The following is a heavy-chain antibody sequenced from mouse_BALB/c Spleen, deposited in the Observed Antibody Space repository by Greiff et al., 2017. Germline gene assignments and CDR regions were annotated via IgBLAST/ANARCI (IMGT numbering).Heavy chain of an antibody. J-gene: IGHJ2*01. CDR2: ISNLAYSI. V-gene: IGHV5-15*02. D-gene: IGHD1-1*01. CDR1: GFTFSDYG. CDR3: ARDRGDDYDYFDY. Sequence: EVQVVESGGGLVQPGGSLKLSCAASGFTFSDYGMAWVRQTPGKGPEWVAFISNLAYSIYYADTVTGRFTISRENAKNTLYLEMSSLRSEDTAMYYCARDRGDDYDYFDYWGQGTTVTVSA.